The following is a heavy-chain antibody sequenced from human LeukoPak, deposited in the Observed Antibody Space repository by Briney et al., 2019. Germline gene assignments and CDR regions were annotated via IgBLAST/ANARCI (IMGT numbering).Heavy chain of an antibody. J-gene: IGHJ4*02. CDR2: VFYPGST. CDR1: GGSINSHF. D-gene: IGHD6-13*01. Sequence: SETLSLTCTVSGGSINSHFWSWIRQPPGKGLEWIGYVFYPGSTNYNPSLKSRVTMSLDTSRDQFSLRLTSVTAADTAIYYCASRPADSTWYGVFDYWSQGTLVTVSS. V-gene: IGHV4-59*11. CDR3: ASRPADSTWYGVFDY.